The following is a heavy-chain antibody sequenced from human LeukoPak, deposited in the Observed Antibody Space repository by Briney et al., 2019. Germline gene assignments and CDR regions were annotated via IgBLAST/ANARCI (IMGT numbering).Heavy chain of an antibody. CDR3: ARSYSGYDYLDY. D-gene: IGHD5-12*01. CDR2: IDPSDSYT. J-gene: IGHJ4*02. V-gene: IGHV5-10-1*01. Sequence: RGESLKISCKGSGYSFPSYWITWVRQMPGKGLEWMGRIDPSDSYTNYSSSFQGHVTISADKSISTAYLQWSSLKASDTAMYYCARSYSGYDYLDYWGQGTLVTVSS. CDR1: GYSFPSYW.